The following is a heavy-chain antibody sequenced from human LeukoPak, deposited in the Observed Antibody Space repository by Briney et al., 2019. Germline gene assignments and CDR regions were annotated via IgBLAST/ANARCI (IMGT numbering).Heavy chain of an antibody. CDR2: INPNSGGT. D-gene: IGHD3-10*01. J-gene: IGHJ4*02. V-gene: IGHV1-2*02. CDR1: GYTFIAYY. CDR3: ARSQRAYYGSGTTDY. Sequence: ASVKVSCKASGYTFIAYYMHWVRQAPGQGLEWMGWINPNSGGTNYAQKFQGRVTMTRDTSISTAYMDLSRLSSDDTAVYYCARSQRAYYGSGTTDYWGQGTLVTVSS.